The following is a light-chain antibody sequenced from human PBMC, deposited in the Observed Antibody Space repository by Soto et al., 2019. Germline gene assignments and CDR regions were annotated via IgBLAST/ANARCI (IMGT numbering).Light chain of an antibody. CDR1: QSIAGY. V-gene: IGKV1-5*01. CDR2: DAS. CDR3: HQYNTSLFT. J-gene: IGKJ3*01. Sequence: DSPMNQAPSTLSASVVDRVTITCRASQSIAGYLAWYQQKPGKAPKLLLYDASTLDSGVPSRFSGSGSGTEFTLTSSSLQPDDFATYYCHQYNTSLFTFGPGTKVDIK.